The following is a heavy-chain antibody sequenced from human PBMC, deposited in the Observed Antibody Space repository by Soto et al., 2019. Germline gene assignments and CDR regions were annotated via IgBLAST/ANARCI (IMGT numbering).Heavy chain of an antibody. D-gene: IGHD4-4*01. V-gene: IGHV5-51*01. CDR1: GYSFTSCW. J-gene: IGHJ6*02. Sequence: GESLKISCKGSGYSFTSCWIGWVRQMPGKGLEWMGIIYPGDSDTRYSPSFQGQVTISADKSISTAYLQWSSLKASDTAMYYCARRAINYEDHYYYGMDVWGQGTTVTVSS. CDR2: IYPGDSDT. CDR3: ARRAINYEDHYYYGMDV.